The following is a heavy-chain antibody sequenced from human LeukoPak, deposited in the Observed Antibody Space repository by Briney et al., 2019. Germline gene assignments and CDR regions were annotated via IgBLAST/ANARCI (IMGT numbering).Heavy chain of an antibody. D-gene: IGHD5-12*01. CDR2: IIPIFGTT. CDR1: GGTFSTHG. J-gene: IGHJ4*02. Sequence: SVKVSCRASGGTFSTHGINWVRRAPGQGLEWMGGIIPIFGTTNYAQKFQGRVTITTDEPTSTGYMELRSLRSDDTAVYFCARGDSGYDYGFDYWGQGTLVTVSS. CDR3: ARGDSGYDYGFDY. V-gene: IGHV1-69*05.